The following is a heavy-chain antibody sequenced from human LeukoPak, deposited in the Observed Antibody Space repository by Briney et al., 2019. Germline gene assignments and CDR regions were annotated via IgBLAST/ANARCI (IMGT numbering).Heavy chain of an antibody. J-gene: IGHJ4*02. D-gene: IGHD5-18*01. CDR2: ISSSSSYI. V-gene: IGHV3-21*01. Sequence: GGSLRLSCAASGFTFRSYSMNWVRQAPGKGLEWVSSISSSSSYIYYADSVKGRFTISRDNAKNSVYLQRNSLRAEDTAVYYCARREVTRESDYWGQRTLVTVSS. CDR1: GFTFRSYS. CDR3: ARREVTRESDY.